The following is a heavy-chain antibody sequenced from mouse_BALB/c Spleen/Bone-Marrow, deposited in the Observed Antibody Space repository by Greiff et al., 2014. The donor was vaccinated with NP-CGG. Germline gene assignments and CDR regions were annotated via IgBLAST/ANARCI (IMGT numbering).Heavy chain of an antibody. J-gene: IGHJ2*01. CDR3: ARYDYDGVDY. Sequence: EVMLVESGPGLVKPSQSLSLTCTVPGYSITSDFAWNWIRQFPGNKLEWMGYISYSGSTSYNPSFKSRISITRDTSKNQFFLQLKSGTKEDTATDYCARYDYDGVDYWGQGTTLTVSS. CDR2: ISYSGST. CDR1: GYSITSDFA. D-gene: IGHD2-4*01. V-gene: IGHV3-2*02.